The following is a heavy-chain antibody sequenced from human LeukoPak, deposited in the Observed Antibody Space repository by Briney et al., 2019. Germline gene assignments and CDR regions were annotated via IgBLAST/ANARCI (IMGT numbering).Heavy chain of an antibody. J-gene: IGHJ4*02. D-gene: IGHD6-19*01. Sequence: SETLSLTCTASGGSISSSGYCWGWIRQPPGKGLEWIGSIYYSGSTYYNPSLKSRVTISVDTSKNQFSLKLSSVTAADTAVYYCASLDSGQWLTQIDYWGQGTLVTVSS. CDR2: IYYSGST. CDR3: ASLDSGQWLTQIDY. V-gene: IGHV4-39*01. CDR1: GGSISSSGYC.